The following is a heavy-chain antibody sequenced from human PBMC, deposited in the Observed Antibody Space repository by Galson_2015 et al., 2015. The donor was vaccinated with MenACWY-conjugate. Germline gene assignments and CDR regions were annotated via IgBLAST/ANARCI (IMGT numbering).Heavy chain of an antibody. V-gene: IGHV3-48*02. CDR2: ISSSSSTI. CDR3: ARDTLSPSSLVCLPMAPGMDV. Sequence: SLRLSCAASGFTFSSYCMNWVRQAPGKGLEWVSYISSSSSTIYYADSVKGRFTVSRDNAENSLYLQMNSLRDEDTAVYYCARDTLSPSSLVCLPMAPGMDVSGHGTTGTVSS. CDR1: GFTFSSYC. J-gene: IGHJ6*02. D-gene: IGHD2-8*01.